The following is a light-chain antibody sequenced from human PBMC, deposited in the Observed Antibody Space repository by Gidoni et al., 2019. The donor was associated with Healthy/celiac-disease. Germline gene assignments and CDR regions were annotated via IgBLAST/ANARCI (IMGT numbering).Light chain of an antibody. CDR2: DAS. J-gene: IGKJ1*01. CDR1: QSISSW. CDR3: QQYNSYSRT. Sequence: DIQITQSPSTLSASVGDRVTITCRASQSISSWLAWYQQKPGKAPKLLIYDASRLESGVPSRFSGSGSGTEFTLTISSLQPDDFATYYCQQYNSYSRTFXXXTKVEIK. V-gene: IGKV1-5*01.